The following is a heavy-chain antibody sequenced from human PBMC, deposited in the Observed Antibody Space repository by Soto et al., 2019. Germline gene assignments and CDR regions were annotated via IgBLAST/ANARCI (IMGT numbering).Heavy chain of an antibody. D-gene: IGHD1-1*01. V-gene: IGHV4-31*02. CDR2: IYYSGNT. Sequence: QVRLQEWGPGLVKPSQTLSLKCSVSGGSITTGGRYWSWIRQLPGKGLEWIGDIYYSGNTYYNACLKSGVTISVEAAKNQFSLKLSSVTAADTAVYYCAQALVFTGGDGFDIWGQGRLVTVSS. CDR3: AQALVFTGGDGFDI. CDR1: GGSITTGGRY. J-gene: IGHJ3*02.